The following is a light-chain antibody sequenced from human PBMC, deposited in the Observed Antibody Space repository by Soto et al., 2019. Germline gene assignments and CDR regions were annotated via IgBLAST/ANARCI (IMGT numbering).Light chain of an antibody. V-gene: IGKV3-20*01. CDR3: QQYASSPRLT. CDR1: QTIGRNY. Sequence: EIVLTQSRGNLSVYPKSKTALCXATIQTIGRNYLAWYQQKPGQAPRLLIFGTSTRATGIPDRFSGSGSGTAFTLSISRLEPEDFAVYYCQQYASSPRLTYGGGTKV. CDR2: GTS. J-gene: IGKJ4*01.